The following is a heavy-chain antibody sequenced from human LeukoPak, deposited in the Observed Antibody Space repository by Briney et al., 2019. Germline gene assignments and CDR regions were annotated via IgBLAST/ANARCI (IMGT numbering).Heavy chain of an antibody. CDR3: ARGRGLDSGSYYDSAEYFQH. CDR2: INHSGST. Sequence: SETLSLTCTVSGDSLSIYYWSWIRQPPGKGLEWIGEINHSGSTNYNPSLKSRVTISVDTSKNQFSLKLSSVTAADTAVYYCARGRGLDSGSYYDSAEYFQHWGQGTLVTVSS. D-gene: IGHD1-26*01. V-gene: IGHV4-34*01. CDR1: GDSLSIYY. J-gene: IGHJ1*01.